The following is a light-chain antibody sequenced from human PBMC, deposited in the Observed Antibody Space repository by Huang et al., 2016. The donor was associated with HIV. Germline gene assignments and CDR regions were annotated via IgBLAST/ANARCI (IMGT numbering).Light chain of an antibody. Sequence: ETVLTQSPGTLSLSPGERATLSCRASQSVSNSYLAWYQQKPGQAPRLLIYGASRRATGNPDRVSGRGSGTDFTLTISRLEPEDSAVYYCQQYGGSPYTFGQGTKLEIK. CDR3: QQYGGSPYT. J-gene: IGKJ2*01. CDR1: QSVSNSY. V-gene: IGKV3-20*01. CDR2: GAS.